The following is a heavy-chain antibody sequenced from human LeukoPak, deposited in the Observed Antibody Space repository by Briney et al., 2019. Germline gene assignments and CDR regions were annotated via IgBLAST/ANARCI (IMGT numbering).Heavy chain of an antibody. Sequence: SQTLSLTCAVSGGSISSGGYSWSWIRQPPGKGLEWIGYIYHSGSTYYNPSLKSRVTISVDRSKNQFSLKLSSVTAADTAVYYCARQHGSSSWYPYYDYWGQGTLVTVSS. D-gene: IGHD6-13*01. CDR3: ARQHGSSSWYPYYDY. CDR1: GGSISSGGYS. J-gene: IGHJ4*02. CDR2: IYHSGST. V-gene: IGHV4-30-2*01.